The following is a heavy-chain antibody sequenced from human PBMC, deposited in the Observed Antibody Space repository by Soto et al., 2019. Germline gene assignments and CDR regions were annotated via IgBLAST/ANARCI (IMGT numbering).Heavy chain of an antibody. CDR2: IYTSGIT. CDR1: GGSISSYY. D-gene: IGHD6-6*01. Sequence: QEQRQESGPGLVKPSETLSLTCTVSGGSISSYYWSWIRQPAGKGLEGIGRIYTSGITNYNPSLKSRVTKSVDTAKNRFSLKLSALTAADTAEYYSARGLDSSSSWFVDAFDIWGQGTMVTVSS. V-gene: IGHV4-4*07. CDR3: ARGLDSSSSWFVDAFDI. J-gene: IGHJ3*02.